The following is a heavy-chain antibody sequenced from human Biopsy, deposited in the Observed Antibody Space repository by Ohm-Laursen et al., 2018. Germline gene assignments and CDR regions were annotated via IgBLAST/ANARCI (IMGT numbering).Heavy chain of an antibody. CDR2: INPSHGST. V-gene: IGHV1-46*01. D-gene: IGHD3-22*01. J-gene: IGHJ3*02. CDR1: GYTFTRYY. CDR3: ARATLDYYDSNGYGADAFDI. Sequence: ASVKVSCKASGYTFTRYYMHWVRQAPGQGLQWMGLINPSHGSTGSAQKFEGRFTMTRDPSTSTFYKELSSLRSEDTAIYYCARATLDYYDSNGYGADAFDIWGQGTMVTVSS.